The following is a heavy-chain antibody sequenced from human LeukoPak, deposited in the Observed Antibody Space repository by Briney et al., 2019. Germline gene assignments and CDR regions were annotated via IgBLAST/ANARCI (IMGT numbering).Heavy chain of an antibody. Sequence: PGGSLRLSCAASGFSFRSYGMHWVRQATEKGVEGGAVIWYDGSNKYYADSVKRRFTISRDNSKNTLYLQMNSLTAEDTAVYYCARDITMVRGAPDYWGQGTLVTVSS. CDR3: ARDITMVRGAPDY. CDR2: IWYDGSNK. CDR1: GFSFRSYG. D-gene: IGHD3-10*01. J-gene: IGHJ4*02. V-gene: IGHV3-33*01.